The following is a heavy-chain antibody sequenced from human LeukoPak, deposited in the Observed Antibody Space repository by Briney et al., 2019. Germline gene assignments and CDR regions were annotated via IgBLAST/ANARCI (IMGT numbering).Heavy chain of an antibody. V-gene: IGHV4-61*02. D-gene: IGHD6-6*01. CDR2: IYTSGST. Sequence: PSQTLSLTCTVSGGSISSGSYYWSWIRQPAGKGLEWIGRIYTSGSTNYNPSLKSRVTISVDTSKNQFSLKLSSVTAADTAVYYCVRGEGSSSSEYYYYYMDVWGKGTTVTVSS. J-gene: IGHJ6*03. CDR3: VRGEGSSSSEYYYYYMDV. CDR1: GGSISSGSYY.